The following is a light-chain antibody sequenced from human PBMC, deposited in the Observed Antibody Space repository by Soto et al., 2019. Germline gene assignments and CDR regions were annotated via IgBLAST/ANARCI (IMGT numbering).Light chain of an antibody. V-gene: IGLV1-47*01. CDR1: SSNIGSNY. J-gene: IGLJ2*01. CDR3: TVWDDSLRGRL. Sequence: QSVLTQPPSASGTPGQRVTISCSGSSSNIGSNYVYWYQQLPGTAPQLLIDRNNQRPSGFPDRFSGSKSGPSAALAISALRSEDEADYYCTVWDDSLRGRLFGGGTKVTVL. CDR2: RNN.